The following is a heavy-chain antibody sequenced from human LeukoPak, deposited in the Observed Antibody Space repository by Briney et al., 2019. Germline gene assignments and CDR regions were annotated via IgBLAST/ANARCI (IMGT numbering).Heavy chain of an antibody. J-gene: IGHJ6*02. CDR1: GFAFSSYN. Sequence: GGSLRLSCAASGFAFSSYNMNWVRQAPGKGLEWISYVGSSGSPTHYADSVGGRFTISRDNAKNSLYLQMNGLRDEDTAVYFCARRPYSDTSGRLSDVWGQGTTVTVSS. D-gene: IGHD3-22*01. V-gene: IGHV3-48*02. CDR3: ARRPYSDTSGRLSDV. CDR2: VGSSGSPT.